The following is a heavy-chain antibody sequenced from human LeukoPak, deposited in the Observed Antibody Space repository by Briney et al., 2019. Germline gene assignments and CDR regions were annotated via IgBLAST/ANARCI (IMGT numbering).Heavy chain of an antibody. V-gene: IGHV1-18*01. CDR1: GYTFTSYG. D-gene: IGHD6-13*01. Sequence: GASVKVSRKASGYTFTSYGISWVRQAPGQGLEWMGWISAYNGNTNYAQKLQGRVTMTTDTSTSTAYMELRSLRSDDTAVYYCARVSLDSSSWYDESYYYYYMDVWGKGTTVTVSS. J-gene: IGHJ6*03. CDR2: ISAYNGNT. CDR3: ARVSLDSSSWYDESYYYYYMDV.